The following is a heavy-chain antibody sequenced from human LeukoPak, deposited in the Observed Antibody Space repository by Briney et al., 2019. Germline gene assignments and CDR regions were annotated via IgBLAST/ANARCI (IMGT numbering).Heavy chain of an antibody. Sequence: PSQTLSLTCTVSGGSISSGGYYWSWIRQHPGKGLEWIGYIYYSGSTYYNPSLKSRATISVDTSKNQFSLKLSSVTAADTAVYYCARDHGGGRVDYWGQGTLVTVSS. D-gene: IGHD3-10*01. CDR1: GGSISSGGYY. CDR3: ARDHGGGRVDY. CDR2: IYYSGST. J-gene: IGHJ4*02. V-gene: IGHV4-31*03.